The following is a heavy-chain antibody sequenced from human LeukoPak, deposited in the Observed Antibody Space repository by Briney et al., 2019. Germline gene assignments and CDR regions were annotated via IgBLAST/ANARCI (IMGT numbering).Heavy chain of an antibody. Sequence: GGSLRLSCAASGFTVSSNYMSRVRQAPGKGLEWVSVIYSGGSAYYADSVKGRFTISRDNSKNTLYLQMNSLRAEDTAVYYCASYYGVYYYYYGMDVWGQGTTVTVSS. CDR2: IYSGGSA. V-gene: IGHV3-66*01. CDR3: ASYYGVYYYYYGMDV. CDR1: GFTVSSNY. J-gene: IGHJ6*02. D-gene: IGHD3-10*01.